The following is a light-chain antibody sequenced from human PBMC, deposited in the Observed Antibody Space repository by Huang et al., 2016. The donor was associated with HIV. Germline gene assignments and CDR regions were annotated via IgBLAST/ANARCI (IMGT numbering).Light chain of an antibody. Sequence: EIVLTQSPATLSLSPGERATLSCRASQSVSSYLAWYQQKPGQAPRLLLYDASNRATGSPARFSGSGSGTDFTLTISSLEPEDFAVYYCQQRSNWPPWTFGQGTKVEIK. CDR2: DAS. J-gene: IGKJ1*01. CDR1: QSVSSY. CDR3: QQRSNWPPWT. V-gene: IGKV3-11*01.